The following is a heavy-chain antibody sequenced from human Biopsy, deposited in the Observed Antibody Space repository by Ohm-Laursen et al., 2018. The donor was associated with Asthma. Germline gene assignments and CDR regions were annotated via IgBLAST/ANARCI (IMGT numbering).Heavy chain of an antibody. CDR3: ARDRSYRGSAGFGHYYGMDV. Sequence: TLSLTCTVSGDSISSRGGHYWSWIRQHPGKGLEWIGYIYYSGSTYYNPSLKSRVTISVDTSKNQFSLKVRSVTAADTAVYYCARDRSYRGSAGFGHYYGMDVWGQGTTVTVSS. D-gene: IGHD5-12*01. V-gene: IGHV4-31*03. J-gene: IGHJ6*02. CDR2: IYYSGST. CDR1: GDSISSRGGHY.